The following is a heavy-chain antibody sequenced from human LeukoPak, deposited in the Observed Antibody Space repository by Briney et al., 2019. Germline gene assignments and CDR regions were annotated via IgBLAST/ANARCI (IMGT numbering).Heavy chain of an antibody. D-gene: IGHD4-17*01. Sequence: PGGSLRLSCAASGFTFSSYSMNWVRQAPGKGLEWVSYISSSSSTIYYADSVKGRFTISRDNAKNSLYLQMNSLRAEDTAVYYCARDLGYGDYVGYYYYYMDVWGKGTTVTVSS. V-gene: IGHV3-48*04. J-gene: IGHJ6*03. CDR2: ISSSSSTI. CDR3: ARDLGYGDYVGYYYYYMDV. CDR1: GFTFSSYS.